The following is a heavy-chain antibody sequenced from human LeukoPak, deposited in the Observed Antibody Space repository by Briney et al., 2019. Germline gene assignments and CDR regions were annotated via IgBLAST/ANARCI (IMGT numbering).Heavy chain of an antibody. CDR3: ARVQGSSGWDFDY. D-gene: IGHD6-19*01. J-gene: IGHJ4*02. CDR1: GYTFTGYY. CDR2: INPNSGGT. V-gene: IGHV1-2*02. Sequence: ASVKVSCKASGYTFTGYYMHWVRQAPGQGLEWMGWINPNSGGTNYAQKFQGRVTMTRDTSISTAYMELSRLRSDDTAVYYCARVQGSSGWDFDYWGQGTLVTVSS.